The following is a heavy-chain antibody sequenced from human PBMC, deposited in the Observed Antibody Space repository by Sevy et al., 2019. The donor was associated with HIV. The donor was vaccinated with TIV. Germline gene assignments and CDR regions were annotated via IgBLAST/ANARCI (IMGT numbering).Heavy chain of an antibody. CDR2: IKQDGSEK. J-gene: IGHJ4*02. CDR3: ARGSGDY. CDR1: GFTFSSYW. V-gene: IGHV3-7*01. Sequence: GGSLRLSCVASGFTFSSYWMTGVRQAPGKGLEWVANIKQDGSEKYHVASVKGRFTISRDNAKNSLYLQMNSLRDEDTAVYYCARGSGDYWGQGTLVTVSS.